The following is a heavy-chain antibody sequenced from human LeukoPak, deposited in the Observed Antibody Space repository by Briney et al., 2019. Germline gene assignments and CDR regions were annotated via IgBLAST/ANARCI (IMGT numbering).Heavy chain of an antibody. Sequence: SETLSLTCTVSGGSVSNGNYYWSWLRQPPGKALEWIGYIYYSGSANYNPSLGGRVTISVDTSKNQFSVKLSSVTAADTAVYYCARSQNYYGSGDYWSQGTLVTVSS. CDR2: IYYSGSA. V-gene: IGHV4-61*01. D-gene: IGHD3-10*01. CDR3: ARSQNYYGSGDY. CDR1: GGSVSNGNYY. J-gene: IGHJ4*02.